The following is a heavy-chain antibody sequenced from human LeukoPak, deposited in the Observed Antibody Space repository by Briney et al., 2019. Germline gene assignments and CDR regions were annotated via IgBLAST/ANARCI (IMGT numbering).Heavy chain of an antibody. Sequence: GGSLRLSCAASGFTFGSYCLTWVRQAPGKGLEWVSSISSSSDYIYYADSLKGRFTISRDNAKNSLYLQMDSLRVEDTAVYYCTRGDFYYYDTDYWGQGTLVTVSS. V-gene: IGHV3-21*01. CDR2: ISSSSDYI. D-gene: IGHD3-22*01. J-gene: IGHJ4*02. CDR1: GFTFGSYC. CDR3: TRGDFYYYDTDY.